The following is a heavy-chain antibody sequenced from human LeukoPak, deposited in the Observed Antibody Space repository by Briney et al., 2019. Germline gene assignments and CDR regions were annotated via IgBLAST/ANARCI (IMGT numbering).Heavy chain of an antibody. CDR1: GFTFSNYW. D-gene: IGHD2-15*01. CDR3: ARDGGYCSGGSCYDN. V-gene: IGHV3-74*01. CDR2: IKSDGSST. J-gene: IGHJ4*02. Sequence: GSLRLSCAASGFTFSNYWMHWVRQAPGKGLVWVSRIKSDGSSTSYADSVKGRFTISRDNAKNTVYLQMNSLRAEDTAVYYCARDGGYCSGGSCYDNWGQGTLVTVSS.